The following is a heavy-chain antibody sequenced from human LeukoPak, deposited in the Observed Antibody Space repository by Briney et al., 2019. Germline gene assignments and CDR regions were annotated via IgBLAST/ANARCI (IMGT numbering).Heavy chain of an antibody. Sequence: SETLSLTCTVSGYSISSGYYWGWIRQAPGKGLEWIGSIYHSGSTYYNPSLKSRVTISVDTSKNQFSLKLSSVTAADTAVYYCARASYCSSTSCYYEGAFDIWGQGTMVTVSS. CDR3: ARASYCSSTSCYYEGAFDI. CDR1: GYSISSGYY. J-gene: IGHJ3*02. CDR2: IYHSGST. V-gene: IGHV4-38-2*02. D-gene: IGHD2-2*01.